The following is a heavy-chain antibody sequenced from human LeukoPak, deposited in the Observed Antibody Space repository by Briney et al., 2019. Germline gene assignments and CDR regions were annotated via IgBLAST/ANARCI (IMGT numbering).Heavy chain of an antibody. Sequence: PSETLSLTCTVSGGSISSYYWSWIRQPPGKGLEWIGNIYYSGSTNYNPSLKSRVTISVDTSKNQFSLKLSSVTAADTAVYYCARNIRPMITFGGVIADAFDIWGQGTMVTVSS. CDR3: ARNIRPMITFGGVIADAFDI. J-gene: IGHJ3*02. CDR2: IYYSGST. D-gene: IGHD3-16*02. V-gene: IGHV4-59*12. CDR1: GGSISSYY.